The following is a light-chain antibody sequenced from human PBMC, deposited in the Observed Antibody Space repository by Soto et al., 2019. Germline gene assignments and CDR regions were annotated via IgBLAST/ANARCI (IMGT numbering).Light chain of an antibody. J-gene: IGLJ3*02. CDR2: DVS. V-gene: IGLV2-11*01. CDR3: CSFAGSFFFL. Sequence: QSALTQPRSVSGSPGQSVTISCTGTSSDVGGYNYVSWYQQHPGKAPKLMIYDVSKRPSGVPDRFSGSKSGNTASLTISGLQCGDGSIYYCCSFAGSFFFLFGAGTNLPV. CDR1: SSDVGGYNY.